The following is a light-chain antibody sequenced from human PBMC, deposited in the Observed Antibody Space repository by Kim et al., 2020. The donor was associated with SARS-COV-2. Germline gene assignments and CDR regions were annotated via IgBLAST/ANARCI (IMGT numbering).Light chain of an antibody. Sequence: EIELTQSPGTLSLSPGESATLSCRASQSLSSTYFAWFQQKPGQAPRLLIYGTSSRVTGIPDRFSGSGSGTDFTLTISRLEPEDFAVYYCQHYGSSWTFGQGTKVDIK. CDR2: GTS. V-gene: IGKV3-20*01. J-gene: IGKJ1*01. CDR1: QSLSSTY. CDR3: QHYGSSWT.